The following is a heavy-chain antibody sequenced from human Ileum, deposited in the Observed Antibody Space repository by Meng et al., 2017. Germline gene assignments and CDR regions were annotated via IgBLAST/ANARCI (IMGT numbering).Heavy chain of an antibody. Sequence: QGQMVQFEDKVKQLGAAVKVARKASVSTFTSYGISWVRQAPGQGLEWMGWISAYNGNTNYAQKLQGRVTMTTDTSTSTAYMELRSLRSDDTAVYYCARGPGSGYYSYWGQGTLVTVSS. CDR2: ISAYNGNT. V-gene: IGHV1-18*01. CDR3: ARGPGSGYYSY. CDR1: VSTFTSYG. D-gene: IGHD3-22*01. J-gene: IGHJ4*02.